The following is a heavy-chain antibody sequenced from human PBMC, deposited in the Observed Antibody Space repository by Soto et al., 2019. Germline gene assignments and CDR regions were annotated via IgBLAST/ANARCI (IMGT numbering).Heavy chain of an antibody. CDR3: ARDPTADSSSYLLDY. V-gene: IGHV3-33*01. D-gene: IGHD6-6*01. CDR1: GFTFSSYG. CDR2: IWYDGSNK. J-gene: IGHJ4*02. Sequence: GGSLRLSCAASGFTFSSYGMHWVRQAPGKGLEWVAVIWYDGSNKYYADSVKGRFTISRDNSKNTLYLQMNSLRAEDTAVYYCARDPTADSSSYLLDYWGQGTLVTVSS.